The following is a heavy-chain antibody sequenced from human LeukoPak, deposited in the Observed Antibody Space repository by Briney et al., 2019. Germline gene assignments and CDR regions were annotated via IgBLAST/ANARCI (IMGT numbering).Heavy chain of an antibody. D-gene: IGHD2-15*01. J-gene: IGHJ5*02. Sequence: SGGSLKLSCAASGFTFSGSAVHWVRQSSRKGLEWVGHIDKKDNLYATAYAESVKGRFTISRDDSKDTAFLHMDSLKTEDTALYYCTRDRGTYNWFDPWGQGTLVTVSS. CDR3: TRDRGTYNWFDP. CDR2: IDKKDNLYAT. V-gene: IGHV3-73*01. CDR1: GFTFSGSA.